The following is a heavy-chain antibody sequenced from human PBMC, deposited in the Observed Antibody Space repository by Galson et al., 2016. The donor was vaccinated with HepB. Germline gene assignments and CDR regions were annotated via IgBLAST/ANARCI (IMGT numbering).Heavy chain of an antibody. D-gene: IGHD6-13*01. CDR2: MSDSGGST. J-gene: IGHJ1*01. V-gene: IGHV3-23*01. CDR3: AVRYSSIWYFQH. Sequence: SLRLSCAASGFTLSNSAMSWVRQAPGKGLEWVSAMSDSGGSTYYADFVKGRFTISRDNSKNTLYLQMNSLGAEDTAIYYCAVRYSSIWYFQHWGRGTLVSVSS. CDR1: GFTLSNSA.